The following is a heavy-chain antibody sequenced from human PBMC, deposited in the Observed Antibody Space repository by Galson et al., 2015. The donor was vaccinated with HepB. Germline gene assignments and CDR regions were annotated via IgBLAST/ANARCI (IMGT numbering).Heavy chain of an antibody. D-gene: IGHD5-24*01. CDR1: GYTFTSYA. CDR3: ARRGWRWLQQPADY. CDR2: INTNTGNP. J-gene: IGHJ4*02. V-gene: IGHV7-4-1*02. Sequence: SVKVSCKAAGYTFTSYAMNWVRQAPGQGLEWVGWINTNTGNPTYAQGFTGRFVFSLDTSVSTAYLQISSLKAEDTAVYYCARRGWRWLQQPADYWGQGTLVTVSS.